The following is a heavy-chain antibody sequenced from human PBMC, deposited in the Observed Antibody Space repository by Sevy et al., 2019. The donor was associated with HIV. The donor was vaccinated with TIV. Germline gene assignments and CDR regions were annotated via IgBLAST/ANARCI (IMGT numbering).Heavy chain of an antibody. CDR3: ARGYGSGSYFDY. D-gene: IGHD3-10*01. Sequence: SETLSLTCAVSGGSISSGGYSWSWIRQPPGKGLEWIGYIYHSGSTYYNPSLKSRVTISVDRSKNQFSLKLSSVTAADTAVYYCARGYGSGSYFDYWGQGTLVTVSS. V-gene: IGHV4-30-2*01. CDR2: IYHSGST. J-gene: IGHJ4*02. CDR1: GGSISSGGYS.